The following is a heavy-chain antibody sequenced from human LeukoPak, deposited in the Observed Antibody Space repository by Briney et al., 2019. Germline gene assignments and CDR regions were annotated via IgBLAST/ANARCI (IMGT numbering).Heavy chain of an antibody. J-gene: IGHJ4*02. CDR1: GGTFSSYA. CDR3: ARDRIAARSFDY. V-gene: IGHV1-69*05. D-gene: IGHD6-6*01. Sequence: ASVKVSCKASGGTFSSYAISWVRQAPGQGLEWMGRIIPIFGTANYAQKFQGRVTITTDESAGTAYMELSSLRSEDTAVYYCARDRIAARSFDYWGQGTLVTVSS. CDR2: IIPIFGTA.